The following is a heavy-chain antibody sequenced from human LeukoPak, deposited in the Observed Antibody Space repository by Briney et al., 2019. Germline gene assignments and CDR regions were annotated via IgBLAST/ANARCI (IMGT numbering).Heavy chain of an antibody. Sequence: SETLPLTCTVSGGSISSYYWSWIRQPPGKGLEWIGYIYISGSTNYNPSLKSRVTISVDTSKNQFSLKLSSVTAADTAVYYCARYYDFWSGYYDYWGQGTLVTVSS. D-gene: IGHD3-3*01. CDR3: ARYYDFWSGYYDY. CDR2: IYISGST. J-gene: IGHJ4*02. CDR1: GGSISSYY. V-gene: IGHV4-4*09.